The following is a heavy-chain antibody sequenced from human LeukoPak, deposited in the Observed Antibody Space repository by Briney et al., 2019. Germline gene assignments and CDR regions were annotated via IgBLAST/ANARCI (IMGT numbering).Heavy chain of an antibody. D-gene: IGHD5-24*01. V-gene: IGHV3-21*04. Sequence: GGSLRLSCAASGFTFSSYAIHWVRQAPGKGLEWVSCISSTSGYIYYADSVRGRFTISRDNSKNTLYLVMNSLRVDDTAVYYCAKAVDLATISVDIWGQGTMVTVSS. CDR2: ISSTSGYI. CDR3: AKAVDLATISVDI. CDR1: GFTFSSYA. J-gene: IGHJ3*02.